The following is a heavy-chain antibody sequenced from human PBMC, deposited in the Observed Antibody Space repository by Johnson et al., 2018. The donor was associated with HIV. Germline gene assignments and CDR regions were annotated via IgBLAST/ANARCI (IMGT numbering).Heavy chain of an antibody. CDR1: GFTFDDYG. V-gene: IGHV3-20*04. CDR3: ARDLRFNRTVQGRIIISGTFDM. CDR2: INWNGGST. Sequence: VQLVESGGGLVKPGGSLRLSCAASGFTFDDYGMSWVRQAPGKGLEWVSGINWNGGSTGYADSVKGRFTISRDNSKNTLYLQMNSLRTEDTAVYSCARDLRFNRTVQGRIIISGTFDMWGHGTVLHVSS. J-gene: IGHJ3*02. D-gene: IGHD3-10*01.